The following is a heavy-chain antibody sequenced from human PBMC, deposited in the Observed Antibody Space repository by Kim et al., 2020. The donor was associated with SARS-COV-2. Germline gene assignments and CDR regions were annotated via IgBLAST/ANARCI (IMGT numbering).Heavy chain of an antibody. V-gene: IGHV5-51*01. Sequence: GESLKISCKGSGYSFTSYWIGWVRQMPGKGLEWMGIIYPGDSDTRYSPSFQGQVTISADKSISTAYLQWSSLKASDTAMYYCARGVLYGGKMDGYYYGMDVWGQGTTVTVSS. D-gene: IGHD4-17*01. CDR2: IYPGDSDT. J-gene: IGHJ6*02. CDR3: ARGVLYGGKMDGYYYGMDV. CDR1: GYSFTSYW.